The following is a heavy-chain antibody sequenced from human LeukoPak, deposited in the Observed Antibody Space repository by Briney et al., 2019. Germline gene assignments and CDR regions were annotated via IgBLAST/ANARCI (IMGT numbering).Heavy chain of an antibody. D-gene: IGHD1-1*01. Sequence: PRGSLRLSCAPSGFTFSSYWIHWVRQAPGKGLVWVSRISSDGSSTSYADSVKGRFTTFRDNAKHTLYLQMNSLGAEDTAVYYCARALPPSVNTPWKWGQGTQVTVSS. V-gene: IGHV3-74*01. CDR2: ISSDGSST. CDR3: ARALPPSVNTPWK. CDR1: GFTFSSYW. J-gene: IGHJ4*02.